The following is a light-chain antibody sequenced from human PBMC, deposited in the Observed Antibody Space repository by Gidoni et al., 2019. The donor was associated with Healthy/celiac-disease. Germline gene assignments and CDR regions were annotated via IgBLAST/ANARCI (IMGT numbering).Light chain of an antibody. CDR2: EFS. CDR3: SSHTSSSTVV. Sequence: QSALTQPASVSGSPGQSITISCTGTSSDVGGYNYVSWYQQHPGKAPKLMIYEFSNRPSGVSNRFSGSKSGNTASLTISGLQAEDEADYYCSSHTSSSTVVFGGGTKLTVL. CDR1: SSDVGGYNY. V-gene: IGLV2-14*01. J-gene: IGLJ2*01.